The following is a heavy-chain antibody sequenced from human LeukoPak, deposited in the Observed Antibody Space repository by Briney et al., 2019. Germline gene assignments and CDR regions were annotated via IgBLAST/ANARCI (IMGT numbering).Heavy chain of an antibody. V-gene: IGHV4-4*07. D-gene: IGHD6-13*01. Sequence: SETLSLTCTVSGGSIHSYWSWIRQPAGKGLEWIGRISGSGTITYNPALRSRLTISIDTSKNQFSLKLSSVTAADTAVYYCARVIAEGVAAAGDYYYYYMDVWGKGTTVTVSS. CDR1: GGSIHSY. CDR2: ISGSGTI. J-gene: IGHJ6*03. CDR3: ARVIAEGVAAAGDYYYYYMDV.